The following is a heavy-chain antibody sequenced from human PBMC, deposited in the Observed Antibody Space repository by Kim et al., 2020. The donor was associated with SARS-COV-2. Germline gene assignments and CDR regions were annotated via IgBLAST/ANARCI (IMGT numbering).Heavy chain of an antibody. CDR2: T. J-gene: IGHJ4*02. V-gene: IGHV4-59*09. D-gene: IGHD1-26*01. Sequence: TTYNPSLKSRVTISVDTSKNQFSLKLSSVTAADTAVYYCARGVGARYFDYWGQGTLVTVSS. CDR3: ARGVGARYFDY.